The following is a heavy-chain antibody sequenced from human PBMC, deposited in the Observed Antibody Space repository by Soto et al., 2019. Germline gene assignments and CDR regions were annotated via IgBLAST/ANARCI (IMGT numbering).Heavy chain of an antibody. CDR3: ARFVRSCSGTTCYTRADV. CDR1: GGSVSSDTHY. Sequence: PSETLSLTCTVSGGSVSSDTHYWSWIRQPPGKRLGWIGFIYSSGSTNYNPSLKSRVTMSVDTSKNQFSLKLRSVIVADTAVYHCARFVRSCSGTTCYTRADVWGQGTTVTVSS. J-gene: IGHJ6*02. CDR2: IYSSGST. V-gene: IGHV4-61*01. D-gene: IGHD2-2*02.